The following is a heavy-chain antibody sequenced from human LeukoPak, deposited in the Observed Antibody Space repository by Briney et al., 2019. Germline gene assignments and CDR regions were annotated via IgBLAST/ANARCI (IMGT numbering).Heavy chain of an antibody. V-gene: IGHV3-23*01. Sequence: FTFSRDSSKNTLYLQMNSLRAEDTAVYYCAKDLGQAAPGSYYFDYWGQGTLVTVSS. D-gene: IGHD3-10*01. J-gene: IGHJ4*02. CDR3: AKDLGQAAPGSYYFDY.